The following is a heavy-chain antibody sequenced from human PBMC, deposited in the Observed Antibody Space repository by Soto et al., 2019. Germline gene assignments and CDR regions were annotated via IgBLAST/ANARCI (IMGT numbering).Heavy chain of an antibody. J-gene: IGHJ4*01. CDR1: GYSFTSFW. CDR2: IDPSDSYT. CDR3: ARFDCSGGSCYSISF. V-gene: IGHV5-10-1*01. Sequence: SGESLKISCKGSGYSFTSFWITWVRQMPGKGLEWMGRIDPSDSYTQYSPSFQGHVTISTDKSITTAHLQWSSLKASDTAMYYCARFDCSGGSCYSISFWGQGTLVTVSS. D-gene: IGHD2-15*01.